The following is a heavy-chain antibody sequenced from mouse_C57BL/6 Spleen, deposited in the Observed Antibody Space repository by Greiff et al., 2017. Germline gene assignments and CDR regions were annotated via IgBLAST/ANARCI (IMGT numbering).Heavy chain of an antibody. D-gene: IGHD2-5*01. CDR1: GYSFTGYY. CDR3: ARESNPAWFAY. J-gene: IGHJ3*01. Sequence: VQLQQSGPELVKPGASVKISCKASGYSFTGYYMNWVKQSPEKSLEWIGEINPSTGGTTYNQKFKAKATLTVDKSSSTAYMQLKSLTSEDSAVYYCARESNPAWFAYWGQGTLVTVSA. V-gene: IGHV1-42*01. CDR2: INPSTGGT.